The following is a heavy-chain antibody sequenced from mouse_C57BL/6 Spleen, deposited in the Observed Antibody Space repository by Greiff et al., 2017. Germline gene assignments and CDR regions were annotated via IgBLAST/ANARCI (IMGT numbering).Heavy chain of an antibody. CDR2: IRNKANGYTT. V-gene: IGHV7-3*01. J-gene: IGHJ4*01. Sequence: EVMLVESGGGLVQPGGSLSLSCAASGFTFTDYYMSWVRQPPGKALEWLGFIRNKANGYTTEYSASVKGRFTISRDNSQSILYLQMHALRAEDSATYYCARYGPYYYAMDYWGQGTSVTVSS. CDR1: GFTFTDYY. CDR3: ARYGPYYYAMDY.